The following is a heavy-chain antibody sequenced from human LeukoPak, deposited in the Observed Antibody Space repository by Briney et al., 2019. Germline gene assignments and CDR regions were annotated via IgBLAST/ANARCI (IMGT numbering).Heavy chain of an antibody. CDR3: ATGKVDY. D-gene: IGHD4-23*01. CDR1: GFTFSSYG. CDR2: ISYDGSNK. V-gene: IGHV3-30*03. Sequence: GGSLRLSCAASGFTFSSYGMHWVRQAPGKRLEWVAVISYDGSNKYYADSVKGRFTISRDNSKNTLYLQMNSLRAEDTAVYYCATGKVDYWGQGTLVIVSS. J-gene: IGHJ4*02.